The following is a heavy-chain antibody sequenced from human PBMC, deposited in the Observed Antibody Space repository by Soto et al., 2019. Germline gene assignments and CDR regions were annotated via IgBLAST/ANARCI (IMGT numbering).Heavy chain of an antibody. CDR3: ARGRYGDY. J-gene: IGHJ4*02. V-gene: IGHV1-18*01. D-gene: IGHD1-1*01. CDR1: GYIFTTYG. Sequence: QVHLVQSGAEVKKPGASVKVSCKGSGYIFTTYGITWVRQAPGQGLEWMGWISAHNGNTNYAQKLQGRVTVTRDTSPSTGYMELRNLRSDDTAVYYCARGRYGDYWGQGALVTVSS. CDR2: ISAHNGNT.